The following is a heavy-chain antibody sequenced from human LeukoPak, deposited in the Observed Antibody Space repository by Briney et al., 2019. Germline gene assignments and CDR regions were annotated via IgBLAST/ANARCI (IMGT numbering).Heavy chain of an antibody. CDR3: TRVETYYYDSSGYYYVRGGAFDI. V-gene: IGHV4-59*01. Sequence: SETLSLTCTVSGGSLCSYYWSWIREPPGEGLEWLGYIYYSGSNNYNPSLKSRVTISVDTSKNQFSLKLSSVTAADTAVYYCTRVETYYYDSSGYYYVRGGAFDIWGQGTMVTVSS. CDR1: GGSLCSYY. D-gene: IGHD3-22*01. CDR2: IYYSGSN. J-gene: IGHJ3*02.